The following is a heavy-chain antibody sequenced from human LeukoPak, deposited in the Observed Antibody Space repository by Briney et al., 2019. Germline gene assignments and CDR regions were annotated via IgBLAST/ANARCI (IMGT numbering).Heavy chain of an antibody. Sequence: SETLSLTCAVYGGSFSGYYWSWIRQPPGKGLEWIGEINHSGSTNYNPSLKSRVTISVDTSKNQFSLKLSSVTAADTAVYYCAKDDTALVTWFDPWGQGTLVTVSS. CDR3: AKDDTALVTWFDP. J-gene: IGHJ5*02. CDR1: GGSFSGYY. D-gene: IGHD5-18*01. CDR2: INHSGST. V-gene: IGHV4-34*01.